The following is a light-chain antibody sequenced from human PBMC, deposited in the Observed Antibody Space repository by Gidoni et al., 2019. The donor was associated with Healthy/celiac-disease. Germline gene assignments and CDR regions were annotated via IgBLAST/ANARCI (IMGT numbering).Light chain of an antibody. CDR3: QQRSNWPT. V-gene: IGKV3-11*01. CDR2: DAS. CDR1: QSVSRY. Sequence: EIVLTQSPATLSLSPGERATRSCSTSQSVSRYLAWYQQKPGQSPRLLIYDASNSATGIPARFSGSGSRTDFTITISSLEPEDFAVYYRQQRSNWPTFGQGTKLEIK. J-gene: IGKJ2*01.